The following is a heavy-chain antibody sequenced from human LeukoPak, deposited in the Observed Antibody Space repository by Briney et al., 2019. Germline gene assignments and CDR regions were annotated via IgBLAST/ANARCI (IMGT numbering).Heavy chain of an antibody. CDR2: IYYSGST. V-gene: IGHV4-59*12. Sequence: SETLSLTCTVSGGSISSYYWSWIRQPPGKGLEWIGYIYYSGSTNYNPSLKSRVTISVDTSKNQFSLKLSSVTAADTAVYYCARDRKIWELLGAFDIWGQGTMVTVSS. D-gene: IGHD1-26*01. J-gene: IGHJ3*02. CDR1: GGSISSYY. CDR3: ARDRKIWELLGAFDI.